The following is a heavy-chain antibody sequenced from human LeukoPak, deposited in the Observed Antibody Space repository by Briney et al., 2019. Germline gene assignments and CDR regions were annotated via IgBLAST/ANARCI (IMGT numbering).Heavy chain of an antibody. J-gene: IGHJ6*03. CDR2: INSGSTYM. D-gene: IGHD1-1*01. Sequence: PGGSLRLSCGASGLYFSSYSMNWVRQALGKGLEWVSSINSGSTYMYYADSVKGRFTISRDNAKNSLHLQMDSLRAEDTAVYFCARVEATTGRNYHYYYMDVWGKGTTVTVSS. CDR1: GLYFSSYS. CDR3: ARVEATTGRNYHYYYMDV. V-gene: IGHV3-21*01.